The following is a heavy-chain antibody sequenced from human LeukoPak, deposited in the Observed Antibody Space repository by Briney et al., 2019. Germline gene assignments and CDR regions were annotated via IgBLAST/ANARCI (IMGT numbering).Heavy chain of an antibody. J-gene: IGHJ5*02. CDR3: ARHEYSGSYYGLSWFDP. D-gene: IGHD1-26*01. Sequence: SQTLSLTCTVSGGSISSGSYYWSWIRQPAGKGLEWIGRIYTSGSTNYNPSLKSRVTISLDTSKNQFSLRLNSVTAADTAVYYCARHEYSGSYYGLSWFDPWGQGTLVTVSS. CDR1: GGSISSGSYY. V-gene: IGHV4-61*02. CDR2: IYTSGST.